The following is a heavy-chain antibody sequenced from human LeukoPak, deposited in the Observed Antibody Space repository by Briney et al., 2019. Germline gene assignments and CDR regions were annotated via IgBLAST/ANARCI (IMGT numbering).Heavy chain of an antibody. CDR1: GFTFSSYE. Sequence: GGSLRLSCAASGFTFSSYEMNWVRQAPGKGLEWVSSISSSSSYIYYADSVKGRFTISRDNAKNSLYLQMNSLRAEDTAVYYCARVRRTVATPDYWGQGTLVTVSS. D-gene: IGHD4-17*01. CDR2: ISSSSSYI. V-gene: IGHV3-21*01. CDR3: ARVRRTVATPDY. J-gene: IGHJ4*02.